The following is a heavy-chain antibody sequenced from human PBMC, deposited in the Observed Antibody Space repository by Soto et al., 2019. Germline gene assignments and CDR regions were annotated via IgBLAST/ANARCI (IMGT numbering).Heavy chain of an antibody. CDR2: IIPILGIA. J-gene: IGHJ4*02. CDR3: ARVWRSSGWYTSDY. V-gene: IGHV1-69*02. D-gene: IGHD6-19*01. CDR1: GGTFSSYT. Sequence: QVQLVQSGAEVKKPGSSVKVSCKASGGTFSSYTISWVRQAPGQGLEWMGRIIPILGIANYAQKFQGRVTITADKSTSTAYMELSSLRSEDTAVYYCARVWRSSGWYTSDYWGQGTLVTVSS.